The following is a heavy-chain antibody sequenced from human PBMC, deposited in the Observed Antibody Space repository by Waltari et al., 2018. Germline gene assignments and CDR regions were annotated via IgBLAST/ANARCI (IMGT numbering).Heavy chain of an antibody. J-gene: IGHJ2*01. V-gene: IGHV3-64*01. Sequence: EVQLVESGGGLVQPGGSLRLSCPASGFTFTAYSMHWVRQAPGKGLEYVAAVSSDGENSDYASCVKGRFTISRDNSKNTVYLQMGSLRDDDMAVYYCARDPCGGGCYGYRYFDLWGRGTLVTVSS. CDR1: GFTFTAYS. D-gene: IGHD2-21*01. CDR3: ARDPCGGGCYGYRYFDL. CDR2: VSSDGENS.